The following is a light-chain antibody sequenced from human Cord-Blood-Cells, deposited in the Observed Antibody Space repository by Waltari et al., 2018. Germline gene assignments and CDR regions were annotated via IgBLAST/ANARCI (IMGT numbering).Light chain of an antibody. Sequence: QSVLTQPPSASGTPGQRVTISCSGSSANIGGNTVNWYQQLPGTAPNLLIYSNNQRPSGVPARLSGSTYGTSAALAISGLQSEDEADYYCAAWDDSLNGYVFGTGTKVTVL. CDR1: SANIGGNT. J-gene: IGLJ1*01. V-gene: IGLV1-44*01. CDR3: AAWDDSLNGYV. CDR2: SNN.